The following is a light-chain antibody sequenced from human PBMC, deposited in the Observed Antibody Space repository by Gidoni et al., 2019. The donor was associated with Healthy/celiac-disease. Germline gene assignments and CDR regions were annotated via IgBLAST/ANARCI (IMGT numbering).Light chain of an antibody. CDR2: DAA. CDR3: QQRSNWLSWT. J-gene: IGKJ1*01. Sequence: EIVFTPSPATLSLSPGERATLSCRARQTVSSYLAWYQQKPCQAPRLLIYDAAHRAPGIPARCSGSGSGTDVTITISSREPEDVAVYYCQQRSNWLSWTFGQGTKVEIK. V-gene: IGKV3-11*01. CDR1: QTVSSY.